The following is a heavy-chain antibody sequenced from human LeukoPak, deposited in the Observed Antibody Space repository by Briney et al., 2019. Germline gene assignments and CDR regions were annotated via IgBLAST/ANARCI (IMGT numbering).Heavy chain of an antibody. D-gene: IGHD2-2*01. CDR3: ARALGYCSSTSCYLGDY. J-gene: IGHJ4*02. CDR1: GYTFTGYY. V-gene: IGHV1-46*03. CDR2: INPSGGST. Sequence: ASVKVSCKASGYTFTGYYMHWVRQAPGQGLEWMGIINPSGGSTSYAQKFQGRVTMTRDTSTSTVYMELSSLRSEDTAVYYCARALGYCSSTSCYLGDYWGQGTLVTVSS.